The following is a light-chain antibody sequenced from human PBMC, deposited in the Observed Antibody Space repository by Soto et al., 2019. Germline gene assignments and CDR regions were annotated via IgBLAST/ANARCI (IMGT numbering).Light chain of an antibody. CDR1: SSDVGGYNY. CDR3: SSYTSSSTLLYV. V-gene: IGLV2-14*01. J-gene: IGLJ1*01. CDR2: DVS. Sequence: QTVVTQPASVSGSPGQSITISCTGTSSDVGGYNYVSWYQQHPGKAPKLMIYDVSNRPSGVSNRFSGSKSGNTASLTISGRQAEDEADYYCSSYTSSSTLLYVFGTGTKLTVL.